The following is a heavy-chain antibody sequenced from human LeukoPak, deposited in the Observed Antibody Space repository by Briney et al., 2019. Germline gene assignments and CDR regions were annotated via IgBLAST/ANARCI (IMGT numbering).Heavy chain of an antibody. CDR1: GFTFSDHY. CDR2: ISSSSSTI. D-gene: IGHD6-13*01. J-gene: IGHJ4*02. V-gene: IGHV3-11*04. Sequence: PGGSLRLSCAASGFTFSDHYMDWVRQAPGKGLEWVSYISSSSSTIYYADSVKGRFTISRDNAKNSLYLQMNSLRAEDTAVYYCATDSSSWYDYWGQGTLVTVSS. CDR3: ATDSSSWYDY.